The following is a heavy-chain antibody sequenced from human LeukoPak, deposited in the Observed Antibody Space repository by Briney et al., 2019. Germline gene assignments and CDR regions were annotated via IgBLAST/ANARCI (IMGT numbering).Heavy chain of an antibody. V-gene: IGHV3-21*01. D-gene: IGHD3-16*01. Sequence: GGSLRLSCAASGFSFTSYSMNWVRQAPGKGLEWVSSISSGSGYIFYADSLKGRFTISRDNAKTSLYLQMNSLGAEDAAVYYCMSYAGRSDDYWGQGTLVTVSS. CDR3: MSYAGRSDDY. CDR1: GFSFTSYS. CDR2: ISSGSGYI. J-gene: IGHJ4*02.